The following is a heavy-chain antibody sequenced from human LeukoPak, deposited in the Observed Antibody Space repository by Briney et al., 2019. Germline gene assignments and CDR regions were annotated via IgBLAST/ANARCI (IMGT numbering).Heavy chain of an antibody. CDR1: GYTFTDYT. J-gene: IGHJ4*02. CDR2: INGGSGNT. Sequence: ASVKVSCKASGYTFTDYTMHWLRQAPGQRLDWMGWINGGSGNTKYSPEFQGRVTITRDTSASTAYMELSSLRSEDTAVYYCARGGLGYCSSTSCYDGNYFDYWGQGTLVTVSS. D-gene: IGHD2-2*01. V-gene: IGHV1-3*01. CDR3: ARGGLGYCSSTSCYDGNYFDY.